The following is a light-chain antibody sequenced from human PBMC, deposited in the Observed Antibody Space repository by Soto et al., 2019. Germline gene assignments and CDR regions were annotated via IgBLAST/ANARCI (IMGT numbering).Light chain of an antibody. CDR3: SSYTISSTLVV. CDR2: DVS. CDR1: SSDVGGYNY. Sequence: QSALTQPASVSGSAGQSSTISCTGTSSDVGGYNYDSWYQQHPGKAPKLMSYDVSNRPSGVSNRFAGSKSGHTAFLTISGLQAGDEDYSYFSSYTISSTLVVSGGGTKLTVL. J-gene: IGLJ2*01. V-gene: IGLV2-14*01.